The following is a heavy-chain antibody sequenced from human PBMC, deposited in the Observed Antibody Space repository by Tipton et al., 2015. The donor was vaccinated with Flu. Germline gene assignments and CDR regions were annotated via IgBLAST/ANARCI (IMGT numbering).Heavy chain of an antibody. CDR1: GGSISSYY. V-gene: IGHV4-59*01. D-gene: IGHD2-2*01. CDR2: IYYSGST. J-gene: IGHJ4*02. Sequence: TLSLACTVSGGSISSYYWSWIRQPPGKGLEWIGYIYYSGSTNYNPSLKSRVTISVDTSKNQFSLKLSSVTAADTAVYYCARGDCSSISCLDYWGQGTLVTVSS. CDR3: ARGDCSSISCLDY.